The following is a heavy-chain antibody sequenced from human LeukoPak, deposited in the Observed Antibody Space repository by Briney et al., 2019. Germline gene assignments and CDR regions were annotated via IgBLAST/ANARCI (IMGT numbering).Heavy chain of an antibody. Sequence: PSETLSLTCTVSGGSISSYYWSWIRQPPGKGLEWMGDIYYSGSTDYNPSLKSRVTISVDTSKNQFSLKLSSVTAADTAVYYCARGDSSPWYFDLWGRGTLVTVSS. CDR3: ARGDSSPWYFDL. V-gene: IGHV4-59*01. J-gene: IGHJ2*01. CDR2: IYYSGST. CDR1: GGSISSYY. D-gene: IGHD6-13*01.